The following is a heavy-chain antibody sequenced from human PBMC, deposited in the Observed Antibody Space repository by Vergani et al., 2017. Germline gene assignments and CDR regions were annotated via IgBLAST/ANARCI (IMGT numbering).Heavy chain of an antibody. J-gene: IGHJ4*02. CDR2: IKQDGSEK. D-gene: IGHD4-17*01. CDR1: GFTFSSYW. CDR3: ARAGDTVTHDFDY. Sequence: EVQLVESGGGLVQPGGSLRLSCAASGFTFSSYWMSWVRQAPGKGLEWVANIKQDGSEKYYVDSVKGRFTISRDNSKNTLYLQMNSLRAEDTAVYYCARAGDTVTHDFDYWGQGTLVTVSS. V-gene: IGHV3-7*01.